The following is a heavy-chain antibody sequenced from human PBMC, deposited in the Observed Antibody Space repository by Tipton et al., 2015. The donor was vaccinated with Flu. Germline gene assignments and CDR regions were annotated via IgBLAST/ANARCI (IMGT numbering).Heavy chain of an antibody. V-gene: IGHV4-4*07. Sequence: TLSLTCTVSGGSISGYYWSWIRQSAVKGLGWIRRIYTGGSTRYNSALESRVTMSVDTSKNQISLKLTSVTAADTALYYCARYPCSGDTCSRYYFESWGQGMLVTVSS. CDR3: ARYPCSGDTCSRYYFES. CDR2: IYTGGST. J-gene: IGHJ4*02. CDR1: GGSISGYY. D-gene: IGHD2-15*01.